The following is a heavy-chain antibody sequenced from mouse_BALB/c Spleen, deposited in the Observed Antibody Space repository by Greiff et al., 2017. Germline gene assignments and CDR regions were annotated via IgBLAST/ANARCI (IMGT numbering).Heavy chain of an antibody. Sequence: EVQVVESGGGLVQPGGSRKLSCAASGFTFSSFGMHWVRQAPEKGLEWVAYISSGSSTIYYADTVKGRFTISRDNPKNTLFLQMTSLRSEDTAMYYCARTQAGPWFAYWGQGTLVTVSA. V-gene: IGHV5-17*02. CDR1: GFTFSSFG. CDR3: ARTQAGPWFAY. CDR2: ISSGSSTI. J-gene: IGHJ3*01.